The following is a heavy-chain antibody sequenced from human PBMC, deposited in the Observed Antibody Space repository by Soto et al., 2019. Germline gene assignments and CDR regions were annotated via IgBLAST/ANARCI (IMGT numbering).Heavy chain of an antibody. V-gene: IGHV1-2*02. CDR3: ARDPRPPSGWLGFWEYGMDV. CDR2: VNPDNGGT. D-gene: IGHD3-3*01. Sequence: VKFSCQTSGYTFTCKYTHRVRQVPGQRLAWMGWVNPDNGGTTSAEKFQGRVTMTRDTSVTTAYMELYRLTSDDTAVYYCARDPRPPSGWLGFWEYGMDVWGQGTTVTVSS. J-gene: IGHJ6*02. CDR1: GYTFTCKY.